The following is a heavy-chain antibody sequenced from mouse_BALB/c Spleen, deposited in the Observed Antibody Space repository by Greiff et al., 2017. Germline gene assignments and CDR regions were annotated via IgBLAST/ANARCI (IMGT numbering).Heavy chain of an antibody. CDR3: ARSLTTVAPTGFAY. J-gene: IGHJ3*01. CDR1: GFTFSSYA. CDR2: ISSGGSYT. D-gene: IGHD1-1*01. Sequence: EVKLVESGGGLVKPGGSLKLSCAASGFTFSSYAMSWVRQSPEKRLEWVAEISSGGSYTYYPDTVTGRFTISRDNAKNTLYLEMSSLRSEDTAMYYCARSLTTVAPTGFAYWGQGTLVTVSA. V-gene: IGHV5-9-4*01.